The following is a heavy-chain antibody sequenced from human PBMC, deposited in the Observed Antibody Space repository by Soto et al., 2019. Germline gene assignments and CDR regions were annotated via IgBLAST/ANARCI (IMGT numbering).Heavy chain of an antibody. CDR2: INPNSGGT. D-gene: IGHD6-19*01. CDR1: GYTFTGYY. Sequence: QVQLVQSGAEVKKPGASVKVSCKASGYTFTGYYMHWVRQAPGQGLEWMGWINPNSGGTNYAQKFQGWVTMTRDTSISTAYMELSRLRYDDTAVYYCARDREYSSGWWSGYYGMDVWGQGTTVTVSS. V-gene: IGHV1-2*04. CDR3: ARDREYSSGWWSGYYGMDV. J-gene: IGHJ6*02.